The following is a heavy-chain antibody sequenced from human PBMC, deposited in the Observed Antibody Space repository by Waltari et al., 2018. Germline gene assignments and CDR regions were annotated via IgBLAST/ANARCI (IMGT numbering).Heavy chain of an antibody. J-gene: IGHJ3*02. CDR3: ARGGLRFLEWLALNDAFDI. Sequence: QVQLVPSAAEVKKPGASVKVSCKPSGYTFTSYDIHWVPQDTGQGLEWMGWMNPNSGNTGYAQKLQGRVTMTRNTSISTAYMELSSLRSEDTAVYYCARGGLRFLEWLALNDAFDIWGQGTMVTVSS. CDR1: GYTFTSYD. D-gene: IGHD3-3*01. V-gene: IGHV1-8*01. CDR2: MNPNSGNT.